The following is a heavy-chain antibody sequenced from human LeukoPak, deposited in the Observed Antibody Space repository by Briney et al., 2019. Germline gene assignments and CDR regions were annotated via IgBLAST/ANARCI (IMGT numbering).Heavy chain of an antibody. CDR3: ARQHTNGLPGLQDY. J-gene: IGHJ4*02. Sequence: SETLSLTCTVSGGSISSGSYYWSWIRQPAGKGLEWSGRIYTSGSTNYNPSLKSRVTISVDTSKNQFSLKLSSVTAADTAVYYCARQHTNGLPGLQDYWGQGTLVTVSS. V-gene: IGHV4-61*02. CDR2: IYTSGST. D-gene: IGHD1-1*01. CDR1: GGSISSGSYY.